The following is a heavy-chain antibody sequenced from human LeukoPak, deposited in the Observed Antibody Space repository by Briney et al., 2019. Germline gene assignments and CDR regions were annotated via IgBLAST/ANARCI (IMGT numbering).Heavy chain of an antibody. CDR3: ARASLRRGLDY. V-gene: IGHV4-39*07. Sequence: PSETLSLTCTVSGGSISSSSYYWGWIRQPPGKGLEWIGSIYYSGSTYYNPSLKSRVTISVDTSKNQFSLKLSSVTAADTAVYYCARASLRRGLDYWGQGTLVTVSS. J-gene: IGHJ4*02. CDR1: GGSISSSSYY. D-gene: IGHD3-10*01. CDR2: IYYSGST.